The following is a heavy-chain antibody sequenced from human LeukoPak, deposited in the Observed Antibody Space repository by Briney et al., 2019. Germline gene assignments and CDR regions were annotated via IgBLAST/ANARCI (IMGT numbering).Heavy chain of an antibody. V-gene: IGHV1-8*01. CDR1: GYTFTSYD. CDR2: MNPNSGDT. D-gene: IGHD6-13*01. J-gene: IGHJ4*02. Sequence: GASVKVSCKASGYTFTSYDINWVRQATGQGLEWMGWMNPNSGDTGYALKFQGRVTMTRNTSISTAYMELSSLRSEDTAVYYCARATGYSSSWYPYYFDYWGQGTLVTVSS. CDR3: ARATGYSSSWYPYYFDY.